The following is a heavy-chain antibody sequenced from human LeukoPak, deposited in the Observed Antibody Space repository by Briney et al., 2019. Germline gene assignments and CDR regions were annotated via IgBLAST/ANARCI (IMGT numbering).Heavy chain of an antibody. Sequence: GRSLRLSCAASGFTFSSYAMHWVRQAPGKGLEWVAVISYDGSNKYYADSVKGRFTISRDNSKNTLYLQMNSLRAEDTAVYYSAKHHSDSSACDYWGQGPLATVSS. J-gene: IGHJ4*02. V-gene: IGHV3-30*18. D-gene: IGHD3-22*01. CDR3: AKHHSDSSACDY. CDR2: ISYDGSNK. CDR1: GFTFSSYA.